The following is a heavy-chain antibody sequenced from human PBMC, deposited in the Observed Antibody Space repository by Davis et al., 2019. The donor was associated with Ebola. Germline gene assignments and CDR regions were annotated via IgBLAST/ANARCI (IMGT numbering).Heavy chain of an antibody. J-gene: IGHJ2*01. CDR1: GGSISSGTYY. V-gene: IGHV4-39*07. CDR3: ARLSGLFSSSSGALYFDL. CDR2: IYYNGRT. Sequence: SETLSLTCSVSGGSISSGTYYWGWVRQPPGKGLEWIGSIYYNGRTYYSSSLEGRVTILLDTSKNQFSLKLRSVTAAATAVYFCARLSGLFSSSSGALYFDLWGRGTLVSVSS. D-gene: IGHD6-6*01.